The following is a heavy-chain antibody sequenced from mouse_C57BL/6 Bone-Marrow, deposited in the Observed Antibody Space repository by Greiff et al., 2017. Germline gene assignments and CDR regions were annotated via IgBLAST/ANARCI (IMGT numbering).Heavy chain of an antibody. V-gene: IGHV1-42*01. Sequence: VQLQQSGPELVKPGASVKISCKASGYSFTGYYMNWVQQSPEKSLEWIGEINPSTGGTTSNQKFKAKATLTVDKSSSTAYMQLKSLTSEESAVYYCARSRYYGSSYYFDYWGQGTTLTVSS. CDR2: INPSTGGT. CDR1: GYSFTGYY. J-gene: IGHJ2*01. D-gene: IGHD1-1*01. CDR3: ARSRYYGSSYYFDY.